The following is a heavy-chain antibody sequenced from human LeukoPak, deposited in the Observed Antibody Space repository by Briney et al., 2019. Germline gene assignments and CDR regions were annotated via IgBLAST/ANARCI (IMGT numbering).Heavy chain of an antibody. D-gene: IGHD3-9*01. CDR2: IDYSGSS. CDR3: ARDHPVADWAADI. CDR1: GGSISSYS. J-gene: IGHJ3*02. Sequence: SETLSLTCSVSGGSISSYSWTWIRQPPGKGLEWIGFIDYSGSSNYNPSLKSRVTISADPSKNHFSLNLTSVTAADPAVYFCARDHPVADWAADIWGRGTMVSVSS. V-gene: IGHV4-59*01.